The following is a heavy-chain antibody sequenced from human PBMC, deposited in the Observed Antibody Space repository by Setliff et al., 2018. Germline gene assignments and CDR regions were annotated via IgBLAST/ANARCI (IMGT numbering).Heavy chain of an antibody. Sequence: PGGSLRLSCAASGFTFSSYWMSWVRQAPGKGLEWVANIKQDGSEKYYVDSVKGRFTIPRDNAKNSLYLQMNSLRAEDTAVYYCARGPYYNFWSGSPYYFDYWGQGTLVTSPQ. CDR3: ARGPYYNFWSGSPYYFDY. CDR2: IKQDGSEK. D-gene: IGHD3-3*01. V-gene: IGHV3-7*03. J-gene: IGHJ4*02. CDR1: GFTFSSYW.